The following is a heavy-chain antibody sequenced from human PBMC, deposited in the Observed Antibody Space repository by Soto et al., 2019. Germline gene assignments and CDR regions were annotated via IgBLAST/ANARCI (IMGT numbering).Heavy chain of an antibody. CDR3: ARLGGYVSVGYYYLWDS. CDR1: DGSMNSDSSY. Sequence: SETLSLTCRVSDGSMNSDSSYWGWIRQPPGKGLEWIGVINHSGSTYHNLSLKGRVTMSVDASRNQFSLKLTSMTAADTAVYYCARLGGYVSVGYYYLWDSWGQGTLVTVS. J-gene: IGHJ4*02. D-gene: IGHD3-22*01. CDR2: INHSGST. V-gene: IGHV4-39*01.